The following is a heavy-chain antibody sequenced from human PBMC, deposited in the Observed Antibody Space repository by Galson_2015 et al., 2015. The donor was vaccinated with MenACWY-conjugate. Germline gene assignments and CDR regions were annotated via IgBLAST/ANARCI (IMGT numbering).Heavy chain of an antibody. Sequence: SLRLSCAASGFTFSSYAMSWVRQAPGKGLEWVSAISGSGGSTYYADSVKGRFTISRDNSKNTLYLQMNSLRAEDTAVYCCAKDLLQADSGYDFSPPPAFDIWGQGTMVTVSS. CDR2: ISGSGGST. CDR3: AKDLLQADSGYDFSPPPAFDI. J-gene: IGHJ3*02. D-gene: IGHD5-12*01. V-gene: IGHV3-23*01. CDR1: GFTFSSYA.